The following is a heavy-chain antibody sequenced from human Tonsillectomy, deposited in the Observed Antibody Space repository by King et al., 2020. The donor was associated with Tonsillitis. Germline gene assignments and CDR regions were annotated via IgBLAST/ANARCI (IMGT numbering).Heavy chain of an antibody. CDR1: GYNFANYW. V-gene: IGHV5-51*01. D-gene: IGHD6-6*01. CDR3: ARHNREIYRGSSAFDS. J-gene: IGHJ4*02. CDR2: IYPGDSDT. Sequence: QLVQSGADVKKPGESLKISCKGSGYNFANYWIGWERQMRGKGLEWMGIIYPGDSDTRYSPSFQGQVTISADKSISTAYLQWTSLKASDTAMYYCARHNREIYRGSSAFDSWGQGTLLTVSS.